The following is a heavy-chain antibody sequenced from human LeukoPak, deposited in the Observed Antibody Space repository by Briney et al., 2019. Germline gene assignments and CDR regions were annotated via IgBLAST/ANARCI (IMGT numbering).Heavy chain of an antibody. Sequence: VGSLRLSCAASGFTFSSYWMSWVRQAPGKGLEWVANIKQDGSEKYYVDSVKGRFTISRDNAKNSLYLQMNSLRAEDTAVYYCARLGADVLRFLEWLLYVDYWGQGTLVTVPS. D-gene: IGHD3-3*01. CDR3: ARLGADVLRFLEWLLYVDY. V-gene: IGHV3-7*01. CDR1: GFTFSSYW. J-gene: IGHJ4*02. CDR2: IKQDGSEK.